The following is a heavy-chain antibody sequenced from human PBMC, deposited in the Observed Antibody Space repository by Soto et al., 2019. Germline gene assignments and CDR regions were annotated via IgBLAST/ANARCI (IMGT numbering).Heavy chain of an antibody. CDR2: IGGSGSGT. Sequence: EVQLLESGGGLVQPGGSLRLSCAASGFNFSKYAMSWVRQAPGKGLEWVAAIGGSGSGTYYADSVKGRFAISRNNSNNTVFLPLNRLRAEKKAVYYCAKGGIFGVVIKEWGQGTLVTVSS. CDR3: AKGGIFGVVIKE. J-gene: IGHJ4*02. D-gene: IGHD3-3*01. V-gene: IGHV3-23*01. CDR1: GFNFSKYA.